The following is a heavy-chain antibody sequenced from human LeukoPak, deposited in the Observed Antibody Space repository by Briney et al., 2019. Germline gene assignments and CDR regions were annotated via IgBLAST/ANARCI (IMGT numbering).Heavy chain of an antibody. CDR2: INRSGST. V-gene: IGHV4-34*01. J-gene: IGHJ4*02. CDR3: ARRRGQWLGGSGSFDY. CDR1: GGSFSGYY. Sequence: SETLSLTCAVYGGSFSGYYWSWIRQPPGKGLEWIGEINRSGSTNYNPSLKSRVTISVDTSKNQFSLKLSSVTAADTAVYYCARRRGQWLGGSGSFDYWGQGTLVTVSS. D-gene: IGHD6-19*01.